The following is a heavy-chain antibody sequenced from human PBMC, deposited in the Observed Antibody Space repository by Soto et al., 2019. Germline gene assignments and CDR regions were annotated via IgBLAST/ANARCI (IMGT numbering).Heavy chain of an antibody. CDR2: ISCDGSNI. CDR3: AKGGGTRGIDY. CDR1: GFTFNNYA. D-gene: IGHD2-15*01. Sequence: QVQLVESGGGVVQPGRSLRLSCAASGFTFNNYAMHWVRQAPGKGLEWVAVISCDGSNIYYADSVKGRFTISRDNSKNTLSLQMKCVRSEDRALYYFAKGGGTRGIDYWGQGTLVTVSS. V-gene: IGHV3-30*18. J-gene: IGHJ4*02.